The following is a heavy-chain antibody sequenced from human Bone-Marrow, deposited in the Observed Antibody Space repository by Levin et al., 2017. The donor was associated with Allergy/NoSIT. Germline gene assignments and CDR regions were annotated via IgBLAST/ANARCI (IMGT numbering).Heavy chain of an antibody. CDR2: FYHSGTN. V-gene: IGHV4-30-2*01. CDR1: GGSVSNDAYS. CDR3: ARDWMSAFDI. D-gene: IGHD2-2*03. Sequence: SQTLSLTCTVSGGSVSNDAYSWTWIRQPPGKGLEWIGYFYHSGTNSFNPSLQSRVTISADTSKNQFFLRLTSVTAADTAVYFCARDWMSAFDIRGQGTLVTVSS. J-gene: IGHJ3*02.